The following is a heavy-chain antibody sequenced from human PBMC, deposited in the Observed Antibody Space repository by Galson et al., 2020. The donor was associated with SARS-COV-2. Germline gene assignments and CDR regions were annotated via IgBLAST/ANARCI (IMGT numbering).Heavy chain of an antibody. CDR3: ARGGRSYFDCPGRYYYYYYGMDV. Sequence: SETLSLTCAVYGGSFSGYYWSWIRQPPGKGLEWIGEINHSGSTNYNPSLKSRVTISVDTSKNQFSLKLSSVTAADTAVYYCARGGRSYFDCPGRYYYYYYGMDVWGQGTTVTVSS. D-gene: IGHD3-9*01. V-gene: IGHV4-34*01. CDR1: GGSFSGYY. CDR2: INHSGST. J-gene: IGHJ6*02.